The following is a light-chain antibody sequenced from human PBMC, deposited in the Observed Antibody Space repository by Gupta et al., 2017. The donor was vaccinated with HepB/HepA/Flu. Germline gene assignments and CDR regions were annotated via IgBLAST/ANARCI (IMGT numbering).Light chain of an antibody. CDR3: QQYNSYSRWT. CDR1: QSISSW. CDR2: KAS. J-gene: IGKJ1*01. Sequence: MTQSHSTLSASVGDRVTITCRASQSISSWLTWYQQKPGKAPKLLIYKASSLESGVPSRFSGSGSGTEFTLTISSLQPDDFATYYCQQYNSYSRWTFGQGTKVEIK. V-gene: IGKV1-5*03.